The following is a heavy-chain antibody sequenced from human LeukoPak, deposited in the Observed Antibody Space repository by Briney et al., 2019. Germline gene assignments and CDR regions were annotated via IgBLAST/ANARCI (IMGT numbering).Heavy chain of an antibody. V-gene: IGHV3-48*04. CDR3: AKDLVVVPAAPDAFDI. CDR1: GFTFSSYS. Sequence: GGSLRLSCAASGFTFSSYSMNWVRQAPGKGLEWVSYISSSSSTIYYADSVKGRFTISRDNAKNSLYLQMNSLRAEDTAVYYCAKDLVVVPAAPDAFDIWGQGTMVTVSS. D-gene: IGHD2-2*01. CDR2: ISSSSSTI. J-gene: IGHJ3*02.